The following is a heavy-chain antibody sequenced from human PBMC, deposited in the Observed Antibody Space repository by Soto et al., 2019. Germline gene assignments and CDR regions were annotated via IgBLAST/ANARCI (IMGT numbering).Heavy chain of an antibody. CDR1: GFTFSSYA. Sequence: EVQLLESGGGLVQPGGSLRLSCAASGFTFSSYAMSWVRQAPGKGLEWVSAISGSGGSTYYADSVKGRFTISRDNSKNTLYLQMNSLSAEDTAVYYCAKDSLIPYGSGRPYNWFDPWGQGTLVTVSS. CDR3: AKDSLIPYGSGRPYNWFDP. CDR2: ISGSGGST. D-gene: IGHD3-10*01. J-gene: IGHJ5*02. V-gene: IGHV3-23*01.